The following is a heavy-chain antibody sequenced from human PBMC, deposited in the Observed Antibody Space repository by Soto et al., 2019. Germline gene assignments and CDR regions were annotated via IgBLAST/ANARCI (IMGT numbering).Heavy chain of an antibody. CDR1: GGTFSSYA. Sequence: SVKVSCKASGGTFSSYAISWVRQAPGQGLEWMGGIIPIFGTANYAQKFQGRVTITADESTSTAYMELSSLRSEDTAVYYCASASAEGYYYYYGMDVWGQGTTVTVSS. V-gene: IGHV1-69*13. J-gene: IGHJ6*02. CDR2: IIPIFGTA. CDR3: ASASAEGYYYYYGMDV.